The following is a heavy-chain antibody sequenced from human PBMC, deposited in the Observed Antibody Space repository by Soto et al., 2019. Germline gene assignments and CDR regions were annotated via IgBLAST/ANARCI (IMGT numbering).Heavy chain of an antibody. J-gene: IGHJ5*02. D-gene: IGHD2-15*01. CDR2: ISSSSSYI. V-gene: IGHV3-21*01. CDR1: GFTFSSYS. CDR3: ARDAFCSGGSCYENWFYP. Sequence: GGSLRLSCAASGFTFSSYSMNWVRQAPGKGLEWVSSISSSSSYIYYADSVKGRFTISRDKAKNSLYLQMNSLRAEDTAVYYCARDAFCSGGSCYENWFYPWGQGTLVTVSS.